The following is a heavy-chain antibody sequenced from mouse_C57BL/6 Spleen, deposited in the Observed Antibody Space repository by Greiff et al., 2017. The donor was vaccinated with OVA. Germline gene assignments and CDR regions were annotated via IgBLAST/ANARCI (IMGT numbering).Heavy chain of an antibody. J-gene: IGHJ2*01. V-gene: IGHV6-3*01. CDR1: GFTFSNYW. D-gene: IGHD3-2*02. CDR2: IRLKSDNYAT. Sequence: EVKLVESGGGLVQPGGSMKLSCVASGFTFSNYWMNWVRQSPEKGLEWVAQIRLKSDNYATHYAESVKGRFTISRDDSKSSVYLQMNNLRAEDTGIYYCIPTAQAPLFDYWGQGTTLTVSS. CDR3: IPTAQAPLFDY.